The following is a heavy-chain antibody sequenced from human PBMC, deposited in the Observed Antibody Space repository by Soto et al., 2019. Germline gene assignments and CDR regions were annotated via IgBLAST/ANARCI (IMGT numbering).Heavy chain of an antibody. CDR2: IFHSGST. CDR3: ARHGDDFTKSFDY. D-gene: IGHD2-8*01. Sequence: ASETLSLTCTVSSGSISSSNWWTWVRQPPGKGLEWIGEIFHSGSTYYNPSLKSRVTISVDTSKNQFSLKLSSVTAADTAVYYCARHGDDFTKSFDYCGQGTLVTVSS. J-gene: IGHJ4*02. V-gene: IGHV4-4*02. CDR1: SGSISSSNW.